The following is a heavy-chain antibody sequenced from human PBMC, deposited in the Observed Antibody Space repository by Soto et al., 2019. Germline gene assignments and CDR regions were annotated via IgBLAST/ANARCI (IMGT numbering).Heavy chain of an antibody. V-gene: IGHV1-69*12. Sequence: QVQLVQSGAEMKEPGSSVKVSCKTSGGTFSSSAISWLRQAPGHGLEWMGGIIPLFRTPDYAQKFQGRVTIAADESTSTAYMELSSLRSEDTAVYYCARENDRLQLGGNYYYILDVWGQGTTITVSS. J-gene: IGHJ6*02. D-gene: IGHD4-4*01. CDR1: GGTFSSSA. CDR3: ARENDRLQLGGNYYYILDV. CDR2: IIPLFRTP.